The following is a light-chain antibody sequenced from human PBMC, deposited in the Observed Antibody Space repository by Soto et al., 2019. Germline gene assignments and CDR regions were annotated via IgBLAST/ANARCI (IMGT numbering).Light chain of an antibody. J-gene: IGKJ1*01. Sequence: TRSPGTLSVYTGERATLSCRASQSVSSNLAWYQQKPGQPPRLLIYGASTRASGIPARFSGSGSGTDFTLTISRLEPEDFVVFYCYQYGSTPPPFGQGTKVDIK. CDR3: YQYGSTPPP. V-gene: IGKV3-20*01. CDR1: QSVSSN. CDR2: GAS.